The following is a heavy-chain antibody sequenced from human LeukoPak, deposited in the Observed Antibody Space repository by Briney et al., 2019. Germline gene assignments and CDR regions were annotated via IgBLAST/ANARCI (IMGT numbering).Heavy chain of an antibody. V-gene: IGHV4-31*03. Sequence: SETLSLTCTVSGGSISSGGYYWSWIRQHPGKGLEWIGYIYYSGSTYYNPSLKSRVTISVDTSKNQFSLKLCSVTAADTAVYYCARGDLNWFDPWGQGTLVTVSS. CDR2: IYYSGST. CDR3: ARGDLNWFDP. J-gene: IGHJ5*02. CDR1: GGSISSGGYY.